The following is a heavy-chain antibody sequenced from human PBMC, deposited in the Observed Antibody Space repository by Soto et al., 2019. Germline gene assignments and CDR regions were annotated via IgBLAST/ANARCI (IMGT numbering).Heavy chain of an antibody. CDR1: GVSITTSGHY. Sequence: QVQLQESGPGLVKPSQTLSLSCSVSGVSITTSGHYWNWVRQRPGRGLEWIGYIDSSGTTYYNPSLKPRLAMSFEPSTNQISLKLSSVTAADTALYFCALGMFMDVWGRGTTVIVSS. CDR3: ALGMFMDV. CDR2: IDSSGTT. D-gene: IGHD3-16*01. J-gene: IGHJ6*03. V-gene: IGHV4-31*03.